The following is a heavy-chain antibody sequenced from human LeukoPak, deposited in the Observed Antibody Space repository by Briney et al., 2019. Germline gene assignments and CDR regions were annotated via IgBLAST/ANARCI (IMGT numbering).Heavy chain of an antibody. CDR3: ARGPSTDYDILTGYYYFDY. CDR1: GGSFSDYW. D-gene: IGHD3-9*01. V-gene: IGHV4-34*01. Sequence: SETLSLTCAVYGGSFSDYWWSWIRQPPGKGLEWIGEINHSGTTNQNPSLKSRVTMSADTSKNQFSLKLSSVTAADTAVYYCARGPSTDYDILTGYYYFDYWGQGTLVTVSS. CDR2: INHSGTT. J-gene: IGHJ4*02.